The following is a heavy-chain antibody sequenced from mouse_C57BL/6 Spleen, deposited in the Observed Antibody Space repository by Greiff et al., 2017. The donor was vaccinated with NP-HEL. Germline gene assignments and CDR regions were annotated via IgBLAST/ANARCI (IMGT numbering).Heavy chain of an antibody. V-gene: IGHV1-19*01. D-gene: IGHD2-4*01. J-gene: IGHJ2*01. CDR3: ARGDYDEGYFDY. CDR2: INPYNGGT. CDR1: GYTFTDYY. Sequence: EVQLQQSGPVLVKPGASVKMSCKASGYTFTDYYMNWVKQSHGKSLEWIGVINPYNGGTSYNQKFKGKATLTVDKSSSTADMELNSLTSEDSAVYYCARGDYDEGYFDYWGQGTTLTVSS.